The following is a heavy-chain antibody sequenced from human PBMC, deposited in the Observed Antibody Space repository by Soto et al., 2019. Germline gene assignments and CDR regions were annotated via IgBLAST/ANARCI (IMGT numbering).Heavy chain of an antibody. CDR2: ISFDGNNQ. CDR1: GFTFSRNA. Sequence: PGGSLRLSCEASGFTFSRNAMHWVRQAPGKGLEWVAVISFDGNNQYYTDSVKGRFTISRDNSKNTLDLQMNSLRREDTAVYYCARDREYSGFYHGMDVWGQGTTVTVSS. J-gene: IGHJ6*02. D-gene: IGHD5-12*01. CDR3: ARDREYSGFYHGMDV. V-gene: IGHV3-30-3*01.